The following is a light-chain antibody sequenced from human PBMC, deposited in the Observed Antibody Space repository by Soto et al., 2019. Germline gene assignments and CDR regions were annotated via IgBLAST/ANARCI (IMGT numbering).Light chain of an antibody. Sequence: EIVLTQSPGTLSLSPGERATLSCRASQSVSSSYLAWYQQKPGQAPRLLIYGASSRTAGIPDRFSGSGSGTDFTLTSCRREPEALAVYHCQQYRSSPPLTFGHVTPPEI. CDR3: QQYRSSPPLT. CDR1: QSVSSSY. J-gene: IGKJ5*01. CDR2: GAS. V-gene: IGKV3-20*01.